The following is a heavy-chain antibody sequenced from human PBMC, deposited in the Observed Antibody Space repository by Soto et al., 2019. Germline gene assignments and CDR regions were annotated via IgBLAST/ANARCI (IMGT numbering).Heavy chain of an antibody. Sequence: QVQLVQSGAEVKKPGASVKVSCKASGYTFTSYAMHWVRQAPVQRLEWMGWINAGNGNTKYSQKFQGRVTITRDTSASTAYMELSSLRSEDTAVYYCARTLVGATPADYWGQGTLVTVSS. CDR3: ARTLVGATPADY. V-gene: IGHV1-3*01. CDR1: GYTFTSYA. J-gene: IGHJ4*02. D-gene: IGHD1-26*01. CDR2: INAGNGNT.